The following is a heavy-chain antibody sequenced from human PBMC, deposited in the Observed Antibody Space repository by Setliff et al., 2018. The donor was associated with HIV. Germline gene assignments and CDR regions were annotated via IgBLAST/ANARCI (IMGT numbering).Heavy chain of an antibody. CDR3: ARVMIGYSGYDAFDY. CDR1: GFTFSSYA. D-gene: IGHD5-12*01. V-gene: IGHV3-30*04. J-gene: IGHJ4*02. Sequence: GGSLRLSCAASGFTFSSYAMHWVRQAPGKGLEWVAVISYDGSNKYYADSVKGLFTISRDNAKNSLYLQMNSLRAEDTAVYYCARVMIGYSGYDAFDYWGQGTLVTVSS. CDR2: ISYDGSNK.